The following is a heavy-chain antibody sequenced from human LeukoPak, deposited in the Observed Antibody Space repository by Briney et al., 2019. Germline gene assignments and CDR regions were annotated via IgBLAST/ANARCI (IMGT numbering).Heavy chain of an antibody. CDR2: IKTDGSNA. Sequence: GGSLRLSCAASGFTFSNFWMHWVRQAPGKGLVWVSRIKTDGSNATYADSVKGRFSISRDNAKNTLYLQMNSLRAEDTALYYCARAYSGSYATDYWGQGTLVTVSS. J-gene: IGHJ4*02. CDR1: GFTFSNFW. D-gene: IGHD6-19*01. V-gene: IGHV3-74*01. CDR3: ARAYSGSYATDY.